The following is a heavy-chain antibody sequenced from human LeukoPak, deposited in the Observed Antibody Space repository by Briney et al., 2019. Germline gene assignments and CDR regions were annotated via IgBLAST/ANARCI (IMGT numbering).Heavy chain of an antibody. Sequence: GGSLRLSCAASGLGFSSDWMHWVRQAPGKGLVWLARIKTDGGSTTYADSVKGRHTISRDNAKNTLYLQMNSLRAEDTAVYYCAGVRNYYDSSAMDYWGQGTLVTVSP. V-gene: IGHV3-74*01. CDR1: GLGFSSDW. CDR3: AGVRNYYDSSAMDY. CDR2: IKTDGGST. J-gene: IGHJ4*02. D-gene: IGHD3-22*01.